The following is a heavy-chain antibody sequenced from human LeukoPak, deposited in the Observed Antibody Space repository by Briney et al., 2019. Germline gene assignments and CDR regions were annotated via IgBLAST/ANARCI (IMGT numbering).Heavy chain of an antibody. CDR1: GGTFSSYA. D-gene: IGHD5-18*01. Sequence: SVKVSCKASGGTFSSYAISWVRRAPGQGLEWMGRIIPILGIANYAQKFQGRVTITADKSTSTAYMELSSLRSEDTAVYYCASTVDTAMAHDAFDIWGQGTMVTVSS. CDR2: IIPILGIA. CDR3: ASTVDTAMAHDAFDI. J-gene: IGHJ3*02. V-gene: IGHV1-69*04.